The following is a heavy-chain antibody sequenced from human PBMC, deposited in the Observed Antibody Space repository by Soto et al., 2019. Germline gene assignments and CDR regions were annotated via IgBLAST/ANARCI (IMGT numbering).Heavy chain of an antibody. Sequence: QVQLVQSGAEVKKPGSSVKVSCKASGGTFSRYSITWVRQAPGHGLEWIGRIIPIFGIASYAQKFQGRVTITADESTSTAYMELSSLRSDDTAVYYCAREDRDRETGLVPAAIDGMDVWGQANTVTVSS. CDR3: AREDRDRETGLVPAAIDGMDV. CDR2: IIPIFGIA. V-gene: IGHV1-69*08. CDR1: GGTFSRYS. D-gene: IGHD2-2*01. J-gene: IGHJ6*02.